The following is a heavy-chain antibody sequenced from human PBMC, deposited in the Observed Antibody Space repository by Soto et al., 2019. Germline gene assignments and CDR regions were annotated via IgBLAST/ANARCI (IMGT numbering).Heavy chain of an antibody. J-gene: IGHJ4*02. V-gene: IGHV4-30-2*01. CDR1: GGSISSGGYS. D-gene: IGHD5-18*01. CDR2: IYHSGST. CDR3: ARDHPHSYGVYYFDY. Sequence: SETLSLTCAVSGGSISSGGYSWSWIRQPPGKGLEWIGHIYHSGSTYYNPSLQNRVTISIDTSKNQVSLKVNSVTAADTAVYYCARDHPHSYGVYYFDYWGQGTPVTVSS.